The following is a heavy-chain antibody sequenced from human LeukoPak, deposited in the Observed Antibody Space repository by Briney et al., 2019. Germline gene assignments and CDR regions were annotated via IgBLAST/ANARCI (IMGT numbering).Heavy chain of an antibody. CDR2: IYHGGST. J-gene: IGHJ3*02. D-gene: IGHD1-26*01. Sequence: SETLSLTCSVSGYTINNSARSGFYWGWIRQPPGKGLEWIGSIYHGGSTHYNPSVKSRVTMSVDMSENQVSLRLRSVTAADTAVYYCARVGATGGAFDIWGQGTMVTVSS. CDR1: GYTINNSARSGFY. CDR3: ARVGATGGAFDI. V-gene: IGHV4-38-2*02.